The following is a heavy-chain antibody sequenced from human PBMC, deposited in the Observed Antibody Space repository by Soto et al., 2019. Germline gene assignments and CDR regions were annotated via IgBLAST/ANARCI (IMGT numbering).Heavy chain of an antibody. J-gene: IGHJ1*01. CDR3: ARCWGSGTYPHDFQS. CDR2: IYYSGST. CDR1: GGSIGSYY. V-gene: IGHV4-59*12. D-gene: IGHD3-16*01. Sequence: SETLSLTCTISGGSIGSYYWSWIRQPPGKGLEWIGYIYYSGSTNYNPSLKSRVTISVDTSKNQFTLKLTSVTAADTAVYYCARCWGSGTYPHDFQSWGQGTLVPVSS.